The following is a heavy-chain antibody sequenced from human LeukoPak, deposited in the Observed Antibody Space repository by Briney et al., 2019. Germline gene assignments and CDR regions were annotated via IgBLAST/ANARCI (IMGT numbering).Heavy chain of an antibody. D-gene: IGHD3-16*01. CDR2: IYSSGTT. CDR1: GGSISSYY. V-gene: IGHV4-4*07. J-gene: IGHJ4*02. Sequence: SETLSLTCTVSGGSISSYYWSWIRQPAGKGLEWIGRIYSSGTTKYNPSLRSRVTMSVDTSKNQFSLNLNSVTAADTAVYYCARGPSGGSGHDYWGREPWSPSPQ. CDR3: ARGPSGGSGHDY.